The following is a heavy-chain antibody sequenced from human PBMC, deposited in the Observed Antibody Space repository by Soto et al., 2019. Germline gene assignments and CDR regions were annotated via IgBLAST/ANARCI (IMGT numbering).Heavy chain of an antibody. CDR1: GFNVSSNY. CDR2: IYSGGSI. J-gene: IGHJ6*02. CDR3: AIYGGSSWSPGRHYGMDV. V-gene: IGHV3-53*01. D-gene: IGHD6-13*01. Sequence: GGSLRLSCAASGFNVSSNYMSWVRQAPGKGLEWVSVIYSGGSIYYADSVKGRFTISRDNSKNTLYLQMNSLRAEDTAVYYCAIYGGSSWSPGRHYGMDVWGQGTTVTVSS.